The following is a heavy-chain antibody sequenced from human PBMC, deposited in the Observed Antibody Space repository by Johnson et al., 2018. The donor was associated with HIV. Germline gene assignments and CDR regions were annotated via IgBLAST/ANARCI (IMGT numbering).Heavy chain of an antibody. CDR3: AREVGGDIVVVPAAPGAFDI. CDR2: VAYDGSKK. V-gene: IGHV3-30*03. J-gene: IGHJ3*02. D-gene: IGHD2-2*01. CDR1: GFTFSNHA. Sequence: QVQLVESGGGVVQPGKSLRLSCAASGFTFSNHAIHWVRQAPGKGLEWVAIVAYDGSKKYYADSVKGRFTISRDNSKNTLYLQMSSLRAEDTAVYYCAREVGGDIVVVPAAPGAFDIWGQGTMVIVS.